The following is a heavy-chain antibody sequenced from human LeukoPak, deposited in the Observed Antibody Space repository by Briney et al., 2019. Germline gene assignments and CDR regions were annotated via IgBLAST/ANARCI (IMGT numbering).Heavy chain of an antibody. V-gene: IGHV1-18*01. Sequence: ASVKVSCKASGYTFTSYAMNWVRQAPGQGLEWMGWISAYNGNTNYAQKLQGRVTMTTDTSTSTAYMELRSLRSDDTAVYYCARCVFDVRITIFGGYNWFDPWGQGTLVTVSS. CDR2: ISAYNGNT. J-gene: IGHJ5*02. CDR1: GYTFTSYA. CDR3: ARCVFDVRITIFGGYNWFDP. D-gene: IGHD3-3*01.